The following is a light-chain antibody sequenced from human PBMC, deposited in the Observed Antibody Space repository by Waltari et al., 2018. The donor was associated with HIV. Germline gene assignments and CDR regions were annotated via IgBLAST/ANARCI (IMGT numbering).Light chain of an antibody. CDR2: EVF. J-gene: IGLJ2*01. CDR3: TSYAGSNNLV. Sequence: QSALTQPPSASGSPGQSVTISCTGKSSDVGGYNYVSWYQQHPGKAPKLMMYEVFQRPSGVPDRFSGSKSGNTASLTVSGLQAEDEADYYCTSYAGSNNLVFGGGTKLTVL. V-gene: IGLV2-8*01. CDR1: SSDVGGYNY.